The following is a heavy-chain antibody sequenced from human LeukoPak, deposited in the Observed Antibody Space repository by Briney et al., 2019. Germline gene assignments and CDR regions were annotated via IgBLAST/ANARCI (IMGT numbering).Heavy chain of an antibody. Sequence: GGSLRLSCAASGFTFSSYAMSWVRQAPGKGLEWVSYFSSSGDGTFYAGSVKGRFTISRDNSKNTLYLQMNSLRADDTAVYYFAKAVGHIDYWGQGTLVTVSS. CDR3: AKAVGHIDY. CDR2: FSSSGDGT. CDR1: GFTFSSYA. V-gene: IGHV3-23*01. J-gene: IGHJ4*02.